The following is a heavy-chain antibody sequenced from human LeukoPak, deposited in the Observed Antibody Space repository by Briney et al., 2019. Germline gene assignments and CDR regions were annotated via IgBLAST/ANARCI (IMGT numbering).Heavy chain of an antibody. CDR2: IYYSGST. J-gene: IGHJ4*02. V-gene: IGHV4-59*01. Sequence: SETLSLTCTVSGGSISSYYWSWIRQPPGKGLEWIGHIYYSGSTNYNPSLKSRVTISIDTSKNQFSLRLSSVTAADTAVYYCARGAAGYSNGWGQGTLVTVPS. D-gene: IGHD5-18*01. CDR3: ARGAAGYSNG. CDR1: GGSISSYY.